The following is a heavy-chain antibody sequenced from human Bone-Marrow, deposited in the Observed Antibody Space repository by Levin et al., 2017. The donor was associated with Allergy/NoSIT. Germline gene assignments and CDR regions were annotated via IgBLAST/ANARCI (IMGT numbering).Heavy chain of an antibody. CDR2: MNPNSGNT. CDR3: ARAIRYQLLMEY. V-gene: IGHV1-8*01. Sequence: GESLKISCKTSGYIFSSYDIAWVRQAAGQGLEWMGWMNPNSGNTGYAQKFRDRVSMTSDSSITTAYMKMSSLESDDTAVYYCARAIRYQLLMEYWGQGTLVTVSS. CDR1: GYIFSSYD. D-gene: IGHD2-2*01. J-gene: IGHJ4*02.